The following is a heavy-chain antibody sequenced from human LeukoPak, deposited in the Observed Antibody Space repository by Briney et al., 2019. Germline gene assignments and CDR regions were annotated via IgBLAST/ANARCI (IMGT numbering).Heavy chain of an antibody. D-gene: IGHD2-2*02. CDR2: FDPEDGET. V-gene: IGHV1-24*01. CDR1: GYTLTELS. Sequence: GASVKVSCKVSGYTLTELSMHWVRQAPGKGLEWMGGFDPEDGETIYAQKFQGRVTMTEDTSTDTAYMELSSLRSEDTAVYYCATMGPRIPYCSSTSCNRGFDPWGQGTLVTVSS. J-gene: IGHJ5*02. CDR3: ATMGPRIPYCSSTSCNRGFDP.